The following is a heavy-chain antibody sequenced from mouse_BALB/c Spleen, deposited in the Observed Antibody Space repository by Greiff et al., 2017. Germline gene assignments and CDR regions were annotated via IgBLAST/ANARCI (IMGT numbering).Heavy chain of an antibody. CDR2: INPSTGYT. V-gene: IGHV1-7*01. J-gene: IGHJ2*01. CDR1: GYTFTSYW. Sequence: VQGVESGAELAKPGASVKMSCKASGYTFTSYWMHWVKQRPGQGLEWIGYINPSTGYTEYNQKFKDKATLTADKSSSTAYMQLSSLTSEDSAVYYCASLRLDYWGQGTTLTVSS. CDR3: ASLRLDY.